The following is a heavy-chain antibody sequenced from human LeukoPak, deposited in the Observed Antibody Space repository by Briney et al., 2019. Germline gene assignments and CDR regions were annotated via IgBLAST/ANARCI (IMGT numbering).Heavy chain of an antibody. V-gene: IGHV4-39*01. CDR2: IYYSGST. Sequence: PSETLSLTCTVSGGSISSSSYFWGWIRQPPGKGLEWIGSIYYSGSTYYNPSLKSRVTISVDMSKNQFSMKLSSVTAADTAVYYCASALWFGELELDPWGQGTLVTVSS. CDR1: GGSISSSSYF. D-gene: IGHD3-10*01. J-gene: IGHJ5*02. CDR3: ASALWFGELELDP.